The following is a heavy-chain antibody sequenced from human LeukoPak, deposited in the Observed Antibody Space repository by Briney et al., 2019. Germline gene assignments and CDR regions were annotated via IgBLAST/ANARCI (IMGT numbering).Heavy chain of an antibody. CDR3: AKLGGQEVYNYYVGV. CDR2: IIDSGDIT. V-gene: IGHV3-23*01. J-gene: IGHJ6*03. D-gene: IGHD3-16*01. CDR1: GFTFSSYA. Sequence: PGGSLRLSCDASGFTFSSYAMSWVRPAPGKGLGGVSGIIDSGDITYYANSVKGRFTISRDNSKNTLFLQMNSLRAEDTAVYYCAKLGGQEVYNYYVGVWGKGTTVAVSS.